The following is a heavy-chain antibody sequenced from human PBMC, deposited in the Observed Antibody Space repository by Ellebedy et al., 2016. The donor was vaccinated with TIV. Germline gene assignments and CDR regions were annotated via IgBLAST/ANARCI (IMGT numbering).Heavy chain of an antibody. J-gene: IGHJ4*02. Sequence: AASVKVSCKASGYTFTSDLIHWVRQAPGQGLEWMGTVNPFNGGTGYAQRFQGRVTITRDTSASTVYMELSSLRSDDTAVYYCARAGGVYYFDYWGQGTLVTVSS. CDR3: ARAGGVYYFDY. CDR1: GYTFTSDL. CDR2: VNPFNGGT. D-gene: IGHD2-8*02. V-gene: IGHV1-46*01.